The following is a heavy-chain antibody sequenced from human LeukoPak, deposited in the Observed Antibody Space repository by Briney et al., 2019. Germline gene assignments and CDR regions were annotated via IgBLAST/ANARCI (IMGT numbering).Heavy chain of an antibody. CDR3: AKFTRTLVRGALVN. D-gene: IGHD3-10*01. V-gene: IGHV3-7*03. Sequence: GGSLRLSCAASGFTFSHHGMHWVRQAPGKGLEWVANIKQDGSEKYYVDSVKGRFTISRDDSKNTLYLQMNSLRAEDTAIYYCAKFTRTLVRGALVNWGQGTLVTVSS. CDR1: GFTFSHHG. J-gene: IGHJ4*02. CDR2: IKQDGSEK.